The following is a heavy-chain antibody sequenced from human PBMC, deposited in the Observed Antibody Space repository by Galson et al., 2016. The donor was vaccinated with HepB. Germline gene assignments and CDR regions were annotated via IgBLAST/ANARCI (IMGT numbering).Heavy chain of an antibody. CDR2: IHYTGTT. D-gene: IGHD5-24*01. J-gene: IGHJ5*02. CDR3: ARLNGGRAYRRDDKKWLDP. CDR1: GGSISSSNYY. V-gene: IGHV4-39*01. Sequence: SETLSLTCTVSGGSISSSNYYWGWIRQPPGKGLEWIGSIHYTGTTYYNPSLKSRVIISVDTSKNQFSLKLNSVTATDTAVYYCARLNGGRAYRRDDKKWLDPWGQGTLVTVSS.